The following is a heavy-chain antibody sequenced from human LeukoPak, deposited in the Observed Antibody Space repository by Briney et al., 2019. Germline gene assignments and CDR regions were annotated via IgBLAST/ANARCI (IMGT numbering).Heavy chain of an antibody. J-gene: IGHJ4*02. D-gene: IGHD1-14*01. CDR3: ARDRLPDLGPFAY. V-gene: IGHV4-59*12. Sequence: SETLSLTCTVSGGSISSYYWSWIRQPPGKGLEWIGYIYYSGSTNYNPSLKSRVTISVDTSKNQFSLKLSSVTAADTAVYYCARDRLPDLGPFAYWGQGPLVTVSS. CDR1: GGSISSYY. CDR2: IYYSGST.